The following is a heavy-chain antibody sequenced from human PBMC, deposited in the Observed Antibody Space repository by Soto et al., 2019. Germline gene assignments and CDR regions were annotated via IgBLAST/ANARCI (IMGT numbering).Heavy chain of an antibody. CDR3: ARIGDPSYGNWYFDL. D-gene: IGHD5-18*01. CDR2: VDGSGSNT. Sequence: EVQLLESGGDLVQPGGSLRLSCAASGFTFSSYAMSWVRQAPGKGLEWVSTVDGSGSNTYYADSVKGRFTFSRDNSKNTLFLQMNSLTAEDTAVYYCARIGDPSYGNWYFDLWGRDTLITVSS. V-gene: IGHV3-23*01. CDR1: GFTFSSYA. J-gene: IGHJ2*01.